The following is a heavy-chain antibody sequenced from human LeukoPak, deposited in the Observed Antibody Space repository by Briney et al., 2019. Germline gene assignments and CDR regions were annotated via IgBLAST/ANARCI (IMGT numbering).Heavy chain of an antibody. D-gene: IGHD5-12*01. V-gene: IGHV4-59*08. CDR1: GGSISSYY. Sequence: SETLSLTCTVSGGSISSYYWSWIRQPPGKGLEWIGYIYYSGSTNYNPSLKSRVTISVDTSKNQFSLKLSSVTAADTAVYYCASLGYGISYWGQGSLITVSS. J-gene: IGHJ4*02. CDR3: ASLGYGISY. CDR2: IYYSGST.